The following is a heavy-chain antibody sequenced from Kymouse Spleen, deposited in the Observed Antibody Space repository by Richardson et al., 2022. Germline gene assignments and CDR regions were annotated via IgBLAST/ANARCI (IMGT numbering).Heavy chain of an antibody. CDR2: ISYDGSNK. CDR1: GFTFSSYG. D-gene: IGHD2-2*02. J-gene: IGHJ4*02. Sequence: QVQLVESGGGVVQPGRSLRLSCAASGFTFSSYGMHWVRQAPGKGLEWVAVISYDGSNKYYADSVKGRFTISRDNSKNTLYLQMNSLRAEDTAVYYCAKEDCSSTSCYEDNWNYGYFDYWGQGTLVTVSS. V-gene: IGHV3-30*18. CDR3: AKEDCSSTSCYEDNWNYGYFDY.